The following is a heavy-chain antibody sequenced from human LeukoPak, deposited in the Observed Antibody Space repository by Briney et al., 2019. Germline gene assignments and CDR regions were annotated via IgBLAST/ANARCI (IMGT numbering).Heavy chain of an antibody. V-gene: IGHV1-46*01. J-gene: IGHJ6*03. CDR3: AREVWGYCSSTSCGTYYYYYDMDV. D-gene: IGHD2-2*01. CDR2: INPSGGST. CDR1: GYTFTSYY. Sequence: ASVKVSCKASGYTFTSYYMHWARQAPGQGLEWMGIINPSGGSTSYAQKFQGRVIMTGDTSTSTVYMELSSLRSEDTAVYYCAREVWGYCSSTSCGTYYYYYDMDVWGKGTTVTVSS.